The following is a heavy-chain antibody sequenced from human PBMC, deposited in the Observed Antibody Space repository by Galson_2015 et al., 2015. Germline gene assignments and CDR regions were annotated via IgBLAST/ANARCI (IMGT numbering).Heavy chain of an antibody. CDR3: ASYQVTEDYFDY. J-gene: IGHJ4*02. V-gene: IGHV4-61*02. CDR1: GGSISSGSYY. CDR2: IYTSGST. Sequence: TLSLTCTVSGGSISSGSYYWSWIRQPAGKGLEWIGRIYTSGSTNYNPSLKSRVTISVDTSKNQFSLKLSSVTAADTAVYYCASYQVTEDYFDYWGQGTLVTVSS. D-gene: IGHD2-2*01.